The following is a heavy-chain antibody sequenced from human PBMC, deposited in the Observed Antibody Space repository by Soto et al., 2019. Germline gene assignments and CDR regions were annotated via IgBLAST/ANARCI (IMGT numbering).Heavy chain of an antibody. J-gene: IGHJ6*03. Sequence: ASVKVSCKASGYTFTSYDINWVRQATGQGLEWMGWMNPNSGNTGYAQKIQGRVTMTRNTSISTAYMELSSLRSEDTAVYYCAREATMVRGVIAPNHYYYYMDVWGKGTTVTVSS. CDR2: MNPNSGNT. D-gene: IGHD3-10*01. CDR1: GYTFTSYD. V-gene: IGHV1-8*01. CDR3: AREATMVRGVIAPNHYYYYMDV.